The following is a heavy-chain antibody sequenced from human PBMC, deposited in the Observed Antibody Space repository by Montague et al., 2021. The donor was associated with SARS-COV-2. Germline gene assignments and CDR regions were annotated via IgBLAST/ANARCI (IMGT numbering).Heavy chain of an antibody. CDR1: GDSIRSTTFY. CDR3: VTPGKTAVAGQFDY. Sequence: SETLSLTCTVSGDSIRSTTFYWGWIRQSPGKGLEWIGHIYEGDTTYCNPSLKSRVAISLDTPNNQFSLKITSLIVADTAIYYCVTPGKTAVAGQFDYWGPGILVTVSS. D-gene: IGHD6-19*01. J-gene: IGHJ4*02. V-gene: IGHV4-39*07. CDR2: IYEGDTT.